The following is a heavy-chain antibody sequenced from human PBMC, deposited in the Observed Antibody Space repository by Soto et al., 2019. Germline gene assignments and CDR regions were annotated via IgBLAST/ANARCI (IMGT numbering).Heavy chain of an antibody. D-gene: IGHD3-10*01. V-gene: IGHV3-15*01. Sequence: NPGGSLRLSCSGSVFTFSNAWMNWVRQAPGKGLEWVGRVKSKTHGGTTDYAAPVKGRFTISRDDSENTVFLQMNSLKTEDTAVYYCATGGYYPDYWGQGTLVTVSS. CDR1: VFTFSNAW. CDR2: VKSKTHGGTT. J-gene: IGHJ4*02. CDR3: ATGGYYPDY.